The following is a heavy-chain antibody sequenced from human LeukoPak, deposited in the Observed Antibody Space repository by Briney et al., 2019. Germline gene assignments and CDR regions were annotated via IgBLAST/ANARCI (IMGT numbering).Heavy chain of an antibody. CDR3: ARDASAGSYYFDY. Sequence: PGGSLRLSCAASGFTFSSSDMSWVRQAPGKGLEWVSAISPSGGSTYYADSVKGRFTISRDNSKNTLYLQMNSLRGEDTAVYYCARDASAGSYYFDYWGQGILVSVSS. D-gene: IGHD2-15*01. J-gene: IGHJ4*02. V-gene: IGHV3-23*01. CDR2: ISPSGGST. CDR1: GFTFSSSD.